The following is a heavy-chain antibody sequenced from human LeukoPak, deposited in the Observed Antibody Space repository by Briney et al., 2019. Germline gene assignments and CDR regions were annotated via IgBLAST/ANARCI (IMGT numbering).Heavy chain of an antibody. Sequence: PGGSLRLSCAASGFTFSSYVIKWVRQAPGKGLEWVSGITGSGGNTYYADSVKGRFIISRDNSKNTLYLRMNSLRVEDTAVYYCAKGLSMDVWGQGTTVTVSS. J-gene: IGHJ6*02. CDR3: AKGLSMDV. V-gene: IGHV3-23*01. CDR2: ITGSGGNT. CDR1: GFTFSSYV. D-gene: IGHD2/OR15-2a*01.